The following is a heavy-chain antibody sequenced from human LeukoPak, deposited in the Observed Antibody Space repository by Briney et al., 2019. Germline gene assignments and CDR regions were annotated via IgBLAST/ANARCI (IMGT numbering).Heavy chain of an antibody. J-gene: IGHJ5*02. V-gene: IGHV1-69*05. Sequence: SVKVSCKTSGGPFINSAISWVRQAPGQGLEWMGMIIPIYDTANYAHKFQGRVTLTTDEYTSTAYMELSSQKSEDTALYYCARGGSNRFDPWGQGTLVTVSS. CDR1: GGPFINSA. CDR3: ARGGSNRFDP. D-gene: IGHD3-10*01. CDR2: IIPIYDTA.